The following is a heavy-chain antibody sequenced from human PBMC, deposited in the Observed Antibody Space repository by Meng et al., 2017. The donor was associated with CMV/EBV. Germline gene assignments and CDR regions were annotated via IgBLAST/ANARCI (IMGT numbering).Heavy chain of an antibody. D-gene: IGHD5-18*01. CDR2: ISYDGSNK. Sequence: GGSLRLSCAASGFTFSSYAMHWVRQAPGKGLEWVAVISYDGSNKYYADSVKGRFTISRDNSKNTLYLQMNSLRAEDTAVYYCARDAGYSGKYYYGMGVWGQGTTVTVSS. CDR3: ARDAGYSGKYYYGMGV. V-gene: IGHV3-30-3*01. CDR1: GFTFSSYA. J-gene: IGHJ6*02.